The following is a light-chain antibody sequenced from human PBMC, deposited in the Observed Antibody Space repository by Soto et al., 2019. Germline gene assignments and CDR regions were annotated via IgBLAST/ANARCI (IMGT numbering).Light chain of an antibody. Sequence: AIRMTQSPSSFSASTGDRVTITCRASQGISSYLAWYQQKPGNAPKLLIYAASTLQSGVPSRFSGRGSGTDFTLYISCLQSEDFATYYCQQDYSYPFTFGPGTKVDIK. V-gene: IGKV1-8*01. CDR3: QQDYSYPFT. CDR2: AAS. CDR1: QGISSY. J-gene: IGKJ3*01.